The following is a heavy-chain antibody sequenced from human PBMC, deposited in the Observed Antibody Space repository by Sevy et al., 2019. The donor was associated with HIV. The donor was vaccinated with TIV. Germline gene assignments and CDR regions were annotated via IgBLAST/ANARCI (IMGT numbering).Heavy chain of an antibody. CDR3: VKEGGGEGGDH. J-gene: IGHJ4*02. D-gene: IGHD2-21*01. V-gene: IGHV3-30*02. CDR2: IQYDGSNK. CDR1: GFSFSSYG. Sequence: GGSLRLSCAASGFSFSSYGMHWVRQAPGKGLEWMSYIQYDGSNKDYVDSVKGRFTTSRDNSKNTLYLQMNSLRVEDTAVFYCVKEGGGEGGDHWGQGTLVTVSS.